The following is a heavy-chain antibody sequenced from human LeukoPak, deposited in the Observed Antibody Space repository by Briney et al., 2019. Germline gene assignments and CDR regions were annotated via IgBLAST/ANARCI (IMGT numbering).Heavy chain of an antibody. CDR3: ARGRKVPAAMGNWFDP. J-gene: IGHJ5*02. Sequence: GGSLGLSCAASGFTFSSYWMSWVRQAPGKGLEWVANIKQDGSEKYYVDSVKGRFTISRDNAKNSLYLQMNGLRAEDTAVYYCARGRKVPAAMGNWFDPWGQGTLVTVSS. CDR2: IKQDGSEK. V-gene: IGHV3-7*01. D-gene: IGHD2-2*01. CDR1: GFTFSSYW.